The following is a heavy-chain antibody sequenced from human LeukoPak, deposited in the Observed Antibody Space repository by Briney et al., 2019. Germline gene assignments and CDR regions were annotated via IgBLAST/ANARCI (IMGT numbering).Heavy chain of an antibody. CDR1: GGSISSSSAY. D-gene: IGHD5-18*01. V-gene: IGHV4-39*01. J-gene: IGHJ4*02. CDR2: IYYSKNT. Sequence: SETLSLTCTVSGGSISSSSAYWGWIRQPPGKGLEWIGSIYYSKNTYYNPSLKSRVTISADTSKNQFSLALGSVSATDTAVYYCVSPRGFSYGYFDYWGQGTLVTVSS. CDR3: VSPRGFSYGYFDY.